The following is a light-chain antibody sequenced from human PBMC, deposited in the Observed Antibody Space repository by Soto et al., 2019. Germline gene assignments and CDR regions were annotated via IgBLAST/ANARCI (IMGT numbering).Light chain of an antibody. CDR3: CSYAGSYSLV. CDR2: DVG. Sequence: QSALTQPRSVSGSPGQSVTLSCTGTSNGVGGYNYVSWYQQYPGKAPTLMIYDVGKRPSGVPDRFSGSKSGNTASLIISGLQAEDEADYYCCSYAGSYSLVFGGGTKVTVL. V-gene: IGLV2-11*01. CDR1: SNGVGGYNY. J-gene: IGLJ2*01.